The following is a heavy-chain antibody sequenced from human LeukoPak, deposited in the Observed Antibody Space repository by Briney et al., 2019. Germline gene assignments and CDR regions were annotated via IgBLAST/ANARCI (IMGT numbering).Heavy chain of an antibody. D-gene: IGHD2-15*01. CDR2: ICANDGNT. Sequence: PGGSLRLSCAASGLTFRNYAMSWVRQAPGKGLEWVSVICANDGNTYYADAVKGRSTISRDNSKDTLYLQMDSLRAEDTAVYYCAKGSGSSCYSPCDYWGQGILVTVSS. V-gene: IGHV3-23*01. CDR1: GLTFRNYA. CDR3: AKGSGSSCYSPCDY. J-gene: IGHJ4*02.